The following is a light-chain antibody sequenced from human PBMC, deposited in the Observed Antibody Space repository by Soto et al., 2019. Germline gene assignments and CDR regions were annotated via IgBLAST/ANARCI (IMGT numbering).Light chain of an antibody. CDR3: QQRSNWPPALS. CDR2: GAS. J-gene: IGKJ4*01. V-gene: IGKV3D-20*02. Sequence: EIVLTQSPVTLSLSPGERATLSCRASQRITSNFLAWSQQKAGLAPRLLIYGASTRASGVPDRFSGGGSGTDFVLTISRLEPEDFAVYYCQQRSNWPPALSFGGGTKVEI. CDR1: QRITSNF.